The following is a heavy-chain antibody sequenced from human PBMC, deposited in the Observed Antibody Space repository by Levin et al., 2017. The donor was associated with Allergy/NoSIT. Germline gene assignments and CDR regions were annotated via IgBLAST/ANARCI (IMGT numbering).Heavy chain of an antibody. CDR3: ARYRPVYGGNPDY. CDR2: MYPGDSDT. J-gene: IGHJ4*02. CDR1: GYSFASYW. D-gene: IGHD4-23*01. V-gene: IGHV5-51*01. Sequence: KVSCKGSGYSFASYWIGWVRQMPGKGLEWMGIMYPGDSDTTYSPSFQGQVTIPADKSISTAYLQWSSLKASDTAIYYCARYRPVYGGNPDYWGQGTLVTVSS.